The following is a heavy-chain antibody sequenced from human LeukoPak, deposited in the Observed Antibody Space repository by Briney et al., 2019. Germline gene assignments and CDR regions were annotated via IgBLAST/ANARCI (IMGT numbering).Heavy chain of an antibody. V-gene: IGHV3-33*06. CDR1: GFTFSSYG. Sequence: GRSLRLSCAASGFTFSSYGMHWVRQAPGKGLEWVAVIWYDGSNKYYADSVKGRFTFSRDNSKNTLYLQMNSLRAEDTAVYYCAKDATSTDYYYMDVWGKGTTVTVSS. CDR3: AKDATSTDYYYMDV. J-gene: IGHJ6*03. D-gene: IGHD2-8*02. CDR2: IWYDGSNK.